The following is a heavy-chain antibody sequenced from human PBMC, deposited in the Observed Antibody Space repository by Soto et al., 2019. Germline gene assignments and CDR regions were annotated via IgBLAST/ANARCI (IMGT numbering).Heavy chain of an antibody. CDR1: GFTFSSYA. CDR2: ISYDGSNK. CDR3: ARDLTGHYYYYGMDV. J-gene: IGHJ6*02. Sequence: QVQLVESGGGVVQPGRSLRLSCAASGFTFSSYAMHWVRQAPGKGLEWVAVISYDGSNKYYADSVKGRFTISRDNSKNTLYLQMNSLRAEDTAVYYCARDLTGHYYYYGMDVWGQGTTVTVSS. V-gene: IGHV3-30-3*01.